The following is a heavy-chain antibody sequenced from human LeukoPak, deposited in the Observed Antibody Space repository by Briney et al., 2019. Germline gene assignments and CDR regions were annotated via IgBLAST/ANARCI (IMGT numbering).Heavy chain of an antibody. CDR3: AKATSSSWQFDY. D-gene: IGHD6-13*01. V-gene: IGHV3-23*01. CDR1: GFTFSSYA. J-gene: IGHJ4*02. Sequence: GGSLRLSCAASGFTFSSYAMSWVRQAPGKGLEWVSAISGSGGSTYYGDSVKGRFTISRDNSKNTLYLQMNSLRAEDTAVYYCAKATSSSWQFDYWGQGTLVTVSS. CDR2: ISGSGGST.